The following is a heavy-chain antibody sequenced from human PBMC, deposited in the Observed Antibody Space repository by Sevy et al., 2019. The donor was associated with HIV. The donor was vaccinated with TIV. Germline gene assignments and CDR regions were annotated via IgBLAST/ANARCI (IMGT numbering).Heavy chain of an antibody. Sequence: ASVKVSCKASGYTFTGYYIHWVRQAPGQGLEWMGWINPNSGGTNSAQKFQGRVTMTRDTSISTAYMELSRLRSDDTAVHYCARDPTGAAAAMSWFDPWGQGTLVTVSS. CDR3: ARDPTGAAAAMSWFDP. D-gene: IGHD2-2*01. V-gene: IGHV1-2*02. CDR2: INPNSGGT. CDR1: GYTFTGYY. J-gene: IGHJ5*02.